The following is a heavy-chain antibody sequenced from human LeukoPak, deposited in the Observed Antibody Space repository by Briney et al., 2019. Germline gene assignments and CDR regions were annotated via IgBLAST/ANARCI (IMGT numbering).Heavy chain of an antibody. CDR3: AQHMSRASHPFDY. CDR2: IGTSGSTT. D-gene: IGHD5/OR15-5a*01. CDR1: GFTFSNYV. V-gene: IGHV3-23*01. J-gene: IGHJ4*02. Sequence: GGSLRLSCAASGFTFSNYVMSWVRQAPAKGLDWVSGIGTSGSTTYYADSVKGRFTISRDNSKNTLYLQMNSLRAEDTAVYYCAQHMSRASHPFDYWGQGTLVTVS.